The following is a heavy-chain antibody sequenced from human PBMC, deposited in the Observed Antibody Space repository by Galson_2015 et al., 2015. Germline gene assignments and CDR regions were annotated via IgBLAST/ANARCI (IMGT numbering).Heavy chain of an antibody. CDR2: IYYSGST. V-gene: IGHV4-59*01. CDR3: ARGGSYYFGWGLDY. J-gene: IGHJ4*02. CDR1: GGSISSYY. D-gene: IGHD1-26*01. Sequence: ETLSLTCTVSGGSISSYYWSWIRQPPGKGLEWIGYIYYSGSTNYNPSLKSRVTISVDTSKNQFSLKLSSVTAADTAVYYCARGGSYYFGWGLDYWGQGTLVTVSS.